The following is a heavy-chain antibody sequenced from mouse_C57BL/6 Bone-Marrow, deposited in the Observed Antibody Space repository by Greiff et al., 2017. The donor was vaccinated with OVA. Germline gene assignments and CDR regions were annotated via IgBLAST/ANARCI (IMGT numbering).Heavy chain of an antibody. V-gene: IGHV5-9*01. J-gene: IGHJ3*01. Sequence: EVKLVESGGGLVKPGGSLKLSCAASGFTFSSYTMSWVRQTPEKRLEWVATISGGGGNTYYPDSVKGRFTISRDNAKNTLYLQMSSLRSEDTALYYCATYYYGSSRLWGQGTLVTVSA. CDR2: ISGGGGNT. CDR1: GFTFSSYT. CDR3: ATYYYGSSRL. D-gene: IGHD1-1*01.